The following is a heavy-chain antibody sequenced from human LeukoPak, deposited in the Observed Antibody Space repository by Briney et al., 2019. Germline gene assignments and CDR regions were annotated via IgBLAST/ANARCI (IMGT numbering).Heavy chain of an antibody. CDR1: GFTFSSYS. V-gene: IGHV3-48*01. D-gene: IGHD6-19*01. CDR3: ARDFVAAEHYLYYYYYMDV. J-gene: IGHJ6*03. CDR2: ISSSSSTI. Sequence: GGSLRLSCAASGFTFSSYSMNWVRQAPGKGLEWVSYISSSSSTIYYADSVKGRFTISRDNAKNSLYLQMNSLRAEDTAVYYCARDFVAAEHYLYYYYYMDVWGKGTTVTVSS.